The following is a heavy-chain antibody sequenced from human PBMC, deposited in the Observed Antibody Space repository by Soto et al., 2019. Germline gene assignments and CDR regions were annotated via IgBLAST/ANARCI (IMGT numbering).Heavy chain of an antibody. CDR3: AKESSGYGSYDSSGYYNWFDP. D-gene: IGHD3-22*01. Sequence: GGSLRLSCAASGLTFSSYGMHWVRQAPGKGLEWVAVISYDGSNKYYADSVKGRFTISRDNSKNTLYLQMNSLRAEDTAVYYCAKESSGYGSYDSSGYYNWFDPWGQGTLVTVFS. J-gene: IGHJ5*02. V-gene: IGHV3-30*18. CDR2: ISYDGSNK. CDR1: GLTFSSYG.